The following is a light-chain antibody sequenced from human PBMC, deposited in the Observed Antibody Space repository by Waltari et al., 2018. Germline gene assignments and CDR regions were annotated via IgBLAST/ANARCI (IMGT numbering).Light chain of an antibody. CDR1: RSNIGAGYD. Sequence: QSVLTQPPSVSGAPGQRVTISCTGSRSNIGAGYDTSWYQQLPGNAPRLLIDGGNTLPVGAPGGFFGSQSGTSASLAITGLEADDAGDYYCQSYDTSLSVVFGGGTKLTVL. J-gene: IGLJ2*01. CDR2: GGN. V-gene: IGLV1-40*01. CDR3: QSYDTSLSVV.